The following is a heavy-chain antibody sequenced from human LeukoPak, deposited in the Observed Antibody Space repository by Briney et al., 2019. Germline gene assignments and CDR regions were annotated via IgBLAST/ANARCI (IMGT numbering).Heavy chain of an antibody. Sequence: GGSLRLSCAASGFSLSSYTTNWVCQAPGKGLEWVSSISNSGFYIYYVDSMKGRFVVSRDNANNSLYLQMNSLRDEDTAVYYCVTDGASDIWGQGTMVTVSS. J-gene: IGHJ3*02. V-gene: IGHV3-21*01. CDR1: GFSLSSYT. CDR3: VTDGASDI. CDR2: ISNSGFYI.